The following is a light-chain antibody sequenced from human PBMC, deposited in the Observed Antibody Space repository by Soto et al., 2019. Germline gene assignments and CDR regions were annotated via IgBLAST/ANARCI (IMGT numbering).Light chain of an antibody. J-gene: IGKJ4*01. CDR1: QGISSA. V-gene: IGKV1-13*02. CDR3: QQFNSYPLT. CDR2: VAS. Sequence: AIQLTQSPSSLSASVGDRVTITCRASQGISSALAWYQQKPGRAPALLISVASSLESGVPSRFSGSGSGTDFTLTISSLQPEDFATYYCQQFNSYPLTFGGGTKVEIK.